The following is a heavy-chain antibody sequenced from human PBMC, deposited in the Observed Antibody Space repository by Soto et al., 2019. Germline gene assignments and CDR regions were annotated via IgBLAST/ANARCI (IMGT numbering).Heavy chain of an antibody. V-gene: IGHV4-59*01. CDR2: IAYTGIT. CDR3: AREGFSGYEALDY. CDR1: GGPIRSYY. Sequence: QVQLQESGPRLLKPSETLSLTCSVSGGPIRSYYWSWVRQAPGKGLEWIAYIAYTGITGYNPSLRGRVTISGDTSQNLFSLKMTSVTAADTAVYYSAREGFSGYEALDYWGQGILVTVS. D-gene: IGHD5-12*01. J-gene: IGHJ4*02.